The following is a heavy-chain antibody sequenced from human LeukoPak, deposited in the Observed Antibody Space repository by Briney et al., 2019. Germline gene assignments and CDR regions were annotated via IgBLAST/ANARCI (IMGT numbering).Heavy chain of an antibody. CDR1: TFSNYW. J-gene: IGHJ4*02. D-gene: IGHD3-10*01. V-gene: IGHV4-39*07. CDR2: IYYSGST. CDR3: ATRPLWFGEFHDY. Sequence: TFSNYWMSWIRQPPGKGLEWIGSIYYSGSTYYNPSLKSRVTISVDTSKNQFSLKLSSVTAADTAVYYCATRPLWFGEFHDYWGQGTLVTVSS.